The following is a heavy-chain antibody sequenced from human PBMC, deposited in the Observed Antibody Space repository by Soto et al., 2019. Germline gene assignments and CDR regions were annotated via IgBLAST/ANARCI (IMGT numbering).Heavy chain of an antibody. V-gene: IGHV4-38-2*02. CDR1: GFPIRTGDY. J-gene: IGHJ4*02. Sequence: SETLSLTCAVSGFPIRTGDYWAWIRQPPGKGLEWIGSIFHSGLTYYNPSLKSRVTISLDTSKNQFSVGLRSVTAADTAVYYCARETSPTGIAVAGTNLHFHSWGQGALVTVSS. CDR3: ARETSPTGIAVAGTNLHFHS. D-gene: IGHD6-19*01. CDR2: IFHSGLT.